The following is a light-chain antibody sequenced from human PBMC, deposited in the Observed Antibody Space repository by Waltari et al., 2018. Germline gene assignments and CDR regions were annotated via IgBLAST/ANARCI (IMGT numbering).Light chain of an antibody. J-gene: IGKJ1*01. CDR2: AAS. V-gene: IGKV1-39*01. CDR3: QQSFSPPWT. CDR1: QYIACL. Sequence: DIQTTQSPSSLSASIGDRDTTTCRKSQYIACLLNGFQQMPGKAPKLLIYAASTLQSGVPSRFSGSGSGTDFTITISSLQPEDFATYSCQQSFSPPWTFGQGTKVEI.